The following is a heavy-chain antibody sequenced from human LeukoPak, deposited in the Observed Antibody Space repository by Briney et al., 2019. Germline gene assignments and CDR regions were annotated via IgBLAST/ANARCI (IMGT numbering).Heavy chain of an antibody. CDR3: ATQLRYFDWLLPFDY. D-gene: IGHD3-9*01. CDR1: GFTFSSYE. Sequence: PGGSLRLSCAASGFTFSSYEMNWVRQAPGKGLEWVSYISSSGSTIYYADSVKGRFTISRDNAKNSLYLQMNSLRAEDTAVYYCATQLRYFDWLLPFDYRGQGTLVTVSS. CDR2: ISSSGSTI. V-gene: IGHV3-48*03. J-gene: IGHJ4*02.